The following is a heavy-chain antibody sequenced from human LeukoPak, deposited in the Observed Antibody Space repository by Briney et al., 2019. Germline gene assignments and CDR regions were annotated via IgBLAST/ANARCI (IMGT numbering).Heavy chain of an antibody. D-gene: IGHD6-13*01. J-gene: IGHJ4*02. CDR2: TIPIFGTA. Sequence: ASVKVSCKASGGTFSSYAISWVRQAPGQGLEWMGGTIPIFGTANYAQKFQGRVTITTDESTSTAYMELSSLRSEDTAVYYCARTLGIAAAGTLGVWGQGTLVTVSS. CDR1: GGTFSSYA. V-gene: IGHV1-69*05. CDR3: ARTLGIAAAGTLGV.